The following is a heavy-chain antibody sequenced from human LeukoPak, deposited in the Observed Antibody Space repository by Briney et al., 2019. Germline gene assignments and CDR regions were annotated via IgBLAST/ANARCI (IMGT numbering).Heavy chain of an antibody. V-gene: IGHV5-51*01. D-gene: IGHD4/OR15-4a*01. J-gene: IGHJ3*02. Sequence: GESLKISCKASGYSSSYYWIGWVRQMPGQGLEWMGIIYPDDSKTRYSPSFQGQLTISADKSTNAAYLQWSSLKASDTAIYYCARCNFGANLVGDAFDIWGQGTMVTVSS. CDR1: GYSSSYYW. CDR3: ARCNFGANLVGDAFDI. CDR2: IYPDDSKT.